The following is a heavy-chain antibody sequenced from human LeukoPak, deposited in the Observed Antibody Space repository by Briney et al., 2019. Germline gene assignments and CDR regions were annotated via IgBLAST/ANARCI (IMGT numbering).Heavy chain of an antibody. Sequence: GGSLRLSCAASGFIVSGKYMSWVRQAPGKGLEWVSVIRSGGSTSYADSVKGRFTIFRDNSKNTLYLQMNSLRAEDTAVYYCAREGSFDSSGYNDALDIWGQGTMVTVSA. CDR3: AREGSFDSSGYNDALDI. J-gene: IGHJ3*02. D-gene: IGHD3-22*01. CDR1: GFIVSGKY. V-gene: IGHV3-53*01. CDR2: IRSGGST.